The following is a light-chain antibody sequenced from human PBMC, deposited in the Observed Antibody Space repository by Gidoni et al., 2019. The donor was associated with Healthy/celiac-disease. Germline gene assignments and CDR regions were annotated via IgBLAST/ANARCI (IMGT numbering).Light chain of an antibody. CDR2: GNS. J-gene: IGLJ2*01. V-gene: IGLV1-40*01. CDR3: QSYDSSLSGYVV. Sequence: QSVLTQPPSVSAAPGQRVTISCTGSSSNTGAGYYVHWYQQLPGTAPKLLIYGNSNRPSGVPDRFSGSKAGTSASLAITGLQAEDEADYYCQSYDSSLSGYVVFGGGTKLTVL. CDR1: SSNTGAGYY.